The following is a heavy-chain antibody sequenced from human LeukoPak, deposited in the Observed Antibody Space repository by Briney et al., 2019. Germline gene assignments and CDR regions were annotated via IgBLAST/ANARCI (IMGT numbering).Heavy chain of an antibody. CDR2: INEDGSVR. CDR1: GFNCGTFW. Sequence: PGGSLRLSCAASGFNCGTFWMSWVRQAPGRGLEWVAKINEDGSVRDYVNSVEGRFTISRGNANNFLYLQMNSPRADDAAVYYCARHQNFYDRTGEGYFQHWGQGTLVTVSS. V-gene: IGHV3-7*01. D-gene: IGHD3-22*01. CDR3: ARHQNFYDRTGEGYFQH. J-gene: IGHJ1*01.